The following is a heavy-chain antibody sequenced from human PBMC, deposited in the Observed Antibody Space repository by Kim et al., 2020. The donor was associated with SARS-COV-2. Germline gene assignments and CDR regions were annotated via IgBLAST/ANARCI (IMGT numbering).Heavy chain of an antibody. CDR2: IYYSGST. Sequence: SETLSLTCTVSGGSISSGGYYWSWIRQHPGKGLEWIGYIYYSGSTYYNPSLKSRVTISVDTSKNQFSLKLSSVTAADTAVYYCARVAGSGYQLLSENFHWGWFDPWGQGTLVTVSS. V-gene: IGHV4-31*03. CDR3: ARVAGSGYQLLSENFHWGWFDP. D-gene: IGHD2-2*01. CDR1: GGSISSGGYY. J-gene: IGHJ5*02.